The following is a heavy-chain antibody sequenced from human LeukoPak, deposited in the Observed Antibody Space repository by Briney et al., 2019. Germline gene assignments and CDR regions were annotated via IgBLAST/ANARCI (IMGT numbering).Heavy chain of an antibody. CDR1: GFTFDDYG. CDR2: INWSGGST. D-gene: IGHD3-10*01. J-gene: IGHJ4*02. V-gene: IGHV3-20*04. Sequence: GGSLRISCAASGFTFDDYGMTWVRQAPGKGLEWVSGINWSGGSTGYADSVKGRFTISRDNAKNSLYLQMNSLRAEDTALYYCARGSATYYRYFDYWGQGILVTVSS. CDR3: ARGSATYYRYFDY.